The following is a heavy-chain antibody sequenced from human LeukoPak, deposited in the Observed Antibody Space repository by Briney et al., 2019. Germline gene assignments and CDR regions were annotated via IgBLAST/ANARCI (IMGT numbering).Heavy chain of an antibody. CDR2: IYTSGST. CDR1: GGSISSYY. CDR3: ARDWYKWELSNWFDP. V-gene: IGHV4-4*07. Sequence: PSETLSLTCTVSGGSISSYYWSWIRQPAGKGLEWIGRIYTSGSTNYNPSLKSRVTISVDKSKNQFSLKLSSVTAADTAVYYCARDWYKWELSNWFDPWGQGTLVTVSS. J-gene: IGHJ5*02. D-gene: IGHD1-26*01.